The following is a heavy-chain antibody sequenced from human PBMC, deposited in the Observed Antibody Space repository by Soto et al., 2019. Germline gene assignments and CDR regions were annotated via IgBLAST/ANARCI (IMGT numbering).Heavy chain of an antibody. J-gene: IGHJ3*01. D-gene: IGHD1-26*01. Sequence: EVQLLASGGGLVQPGESLRLSCAASGFTFSYYWMHWVRQAPGMGLVWVSRIHSDGSSTTYADSVKGRFTISRDNARNTLYLQMNSLRAEYTAVYYCARGDRGAFDLWGQGTVLTVSS. CDR3: ARGDRGAFDL. V-gene: IGHV3-74*01. CDR2: IHSDGSST. CDR1: GFTFSYYW.